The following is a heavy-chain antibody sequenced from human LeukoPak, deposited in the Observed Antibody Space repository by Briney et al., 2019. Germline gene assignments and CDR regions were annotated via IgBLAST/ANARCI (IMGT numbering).Heavy chain of an antibody. V-gene: IGHV4-34*01. Sequence: SETLYLTCAVYGGSFSGYYWSWIRQPPGKGLEWIGEINHSGSTNYNPSLKSRVTISVDTSKNQFSLKLSSVTAADTAVYYCARADLRRPFDYWGQGTLVTVSS. CDR1: GGSFSGYY. CDR2: INHSGST. CDR3: ARADLRRPFDY. D-gene: IGHD3-3*01. J-gene: IGHJ4*02.